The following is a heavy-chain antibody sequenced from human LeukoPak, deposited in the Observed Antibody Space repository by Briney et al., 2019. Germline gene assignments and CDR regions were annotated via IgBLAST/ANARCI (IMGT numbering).Heavy chain of an antibody. CDR3: ARRHTGSGRMDV. V-gene: IGHV4-59*08. D-gene: IGHD3-10*01. J-gene: IGHJ6*02. Sequence: SETLSLTCTVSAGSISSDYWSRIRQHPGKGLEWIGNIYYSVNTISNPSLKSRVTLSVDRSKTQFSLKVTSATAADTAVYYCARRHTGSGRMDVWGQGTTVTVS. CDR2: IYYSVNT. CDR1: AGSISSDY.